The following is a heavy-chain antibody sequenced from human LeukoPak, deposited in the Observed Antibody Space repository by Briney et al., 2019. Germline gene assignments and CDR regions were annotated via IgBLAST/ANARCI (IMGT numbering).Heavy chain of an antibody. CDR2: VFTGST. CDR1: SGSMNTHY. J-gene: IGHJ4*02. CDR3: ARYTRSSALRT. V-gene: IGHV4-59*11. Sequence: PSETLSLTCRVSSGSMNTHYWSWIRQPPGKGLEWIGHVFTGSTDYNPSLRSRVAISVDRPNNQFSLKLTSVNAADTAVYYCARYTRSSALRTWGQGILVIVSP. D-gene: IGHD3-10*01.